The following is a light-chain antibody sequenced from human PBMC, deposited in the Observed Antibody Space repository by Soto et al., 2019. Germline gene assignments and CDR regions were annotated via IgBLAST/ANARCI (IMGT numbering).Light chain of an antibody. V-gene: IGKV3-20*01. CDR2: GAS. J-gene: IGKJ4*01. CDR1: QDSGSSN. Sequence: EIVLTQSPGTLSLSPGERATLSCRASQDSGSSNVAWYQHKPGLAPRLLLYGASSRATGIPDTFSGGGSGTDFTLTISRLEPEDFGVYYCQHYQTFLPLTFGGGTKVDIK. CDR3: QHYQTFLPLT.